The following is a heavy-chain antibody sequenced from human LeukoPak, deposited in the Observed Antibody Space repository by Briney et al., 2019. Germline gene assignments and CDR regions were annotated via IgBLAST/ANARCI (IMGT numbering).Heavy chain of an antibody. CDR2: IIPVLGTT. D-gene: IGHD3-10*01. V-gene: IGHV1-69*01. CDR3: ATSGGDYYYYSLDV. CDR1: GGTFSRYA. J-gene: IGHJ6*03. Sequence: SVKVSCTASGGTFSRYAISWVRQAPGQGLEWMGGIIPVLGTTNHAQTFQNKVTITADESTSTTYMELSSLTSEDTAVYYCATSGGDYYYYSLDVWGKGTPVTISS.